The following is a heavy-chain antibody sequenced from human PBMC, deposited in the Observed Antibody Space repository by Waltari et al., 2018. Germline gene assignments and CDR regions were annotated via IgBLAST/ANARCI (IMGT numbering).Heavy chain of an antibody. D-gene: IGHD6-13*01. V-gene: IGHV1-8*01. J-gene: IGHJ5*02. Sequence: QVQLVQSGAEVKKPGASVTVSCKTSGYTFTNYDINWVRQATGQGIEWMGWMNPNSGNTGFAQKFQDRLIMTANTAITTAYMELTGLTSDDTAVYYCARGAAPGKGAHWFDPWGQGTLVIVSS. CDR2: MNPNSGNT. CDR3: ARGAAPGKGAHWFDP. CDR1: GYTFTNYD.